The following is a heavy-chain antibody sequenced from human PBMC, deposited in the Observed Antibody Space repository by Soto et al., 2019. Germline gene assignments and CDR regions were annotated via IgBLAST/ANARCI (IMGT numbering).Heavy chain of an antibody. J-gene: IGHJ2*01. CDR1: EDTFRNYA. CDR2: IIPIFGTA. D-gene: IGHD3-22*01. V-gene: IGHV1-69*06. CDR3: ASTKYDSSAYYYWYLGL. Sequence: QVELVQSGAAVKQPGSSVKVSCQASEDTFRNYAISWVRQAPGHGLEWMGGIIPIFGTANYAQKFQGRVTITADTSVNTVYLELSSLRSEDTAVYYCASTKYDSSAYYYWYLGLWVRGTLVTVSS.